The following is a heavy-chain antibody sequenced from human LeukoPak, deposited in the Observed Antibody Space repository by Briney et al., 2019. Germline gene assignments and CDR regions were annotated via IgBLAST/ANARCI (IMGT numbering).Heavy chain of an antibody. CDR1: GGSISSSIYY. J-gene: IGHJ4*02. CDR3: AIQLAAAGHFDY. D-gene: IGHD6-13*01. Sequence: PSETLSLTCIVSGGSISSSIYYWGWIRQPPGKGLEWIGRIYYSGSPYYNPPLKSRVTISVDTSKNQFSLKLSSVTAADTAVYYCAIQLAAAGHFDYWGQGTLVTVSS. CDR2: IYYSGSP. V-gene: IGHV4-39*01.